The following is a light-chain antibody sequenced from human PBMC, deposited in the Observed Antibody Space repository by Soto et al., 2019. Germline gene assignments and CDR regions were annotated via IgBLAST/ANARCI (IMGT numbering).Light chain of an antibody. J-gene: IGKJ1*01. CDR1: QSITRN. Sequence: EIVMTQSPATLSVSPGERATLSCRASQSITRNLAWYQQSPGQAPRLLIYVASTRATGIPARFSGSGSGTEVTLTINSMQSEDFAAYYCHQYNNWPPCTFGQGTKV. CDR3: HQYNNWPPCT. V-gene: IGKV3-15*01. CDR2: VAS.